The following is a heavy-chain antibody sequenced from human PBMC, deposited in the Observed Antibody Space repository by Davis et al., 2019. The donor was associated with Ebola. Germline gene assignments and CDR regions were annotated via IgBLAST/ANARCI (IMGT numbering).Heavy chain of an antibody. CDR3: AREGFLEHYGMDV. CDR1: GFTFSSYW. CDR2: IYSGGST. J-gene: IGHJ6*02. Sequence: GESLKISCAASGFTFSSYWMSWVRQAPGKGLEWVSVIYSGGSTYYADSVKGRFTISRHNSKNTLYLQMNSLRAEDTAVYYCAREGFLEHYGMDVWGQGTTVTVSS. D-gene: IGHD3-3*01. V-gene: IGHV3-53*04.